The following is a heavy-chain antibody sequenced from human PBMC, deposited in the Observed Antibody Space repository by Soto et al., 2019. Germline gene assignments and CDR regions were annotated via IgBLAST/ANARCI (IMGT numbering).Heavy chain of an antibody. D-gene: IGHD6-13*01. V-gene: IGHV1-69*13. Sequence: SLNGWCKASVGTISSYAIRWVRHAPGQGREWRGGIIPIFGTANYAQKFQGRVTITADDSTSTAYMELSSLTSEDTAVYYSARGPEEQLTGPTEYYFDYWGQGPLVTVSS. CDR1: VGTISSYA. CDR2: IIPIFGTA. J-gene: IGHJ4*02. CDR3: ARGPEEQLTGPTEYYFDY.